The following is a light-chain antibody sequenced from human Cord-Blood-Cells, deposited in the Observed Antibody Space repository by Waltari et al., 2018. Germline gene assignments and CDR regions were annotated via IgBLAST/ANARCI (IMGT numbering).Light chain of an antibody. J-gene: IGLJ2*01. V-gene: IGLV2-8*01. CDR3: SSYAGSNNLV. CDR1: SSDVCGYNY. CDR2: EVS. Sequence: QSALTQPPSASGSPGQSVTISCTGTSSDVCGYNYVSWYQQHPGKAPKLMIYEVSKRPSGVPDRFSGSKAGHPASLTVSGLQAEDEADYYCSSYAGSNNLVFGGGTKLTVL.